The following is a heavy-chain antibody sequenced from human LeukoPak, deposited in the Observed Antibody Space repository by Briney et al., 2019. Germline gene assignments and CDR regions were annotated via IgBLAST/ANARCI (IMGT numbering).Heavy chain of an antibody. V-gene: IGHV3-74*01. CDR1: GITFTNYW. CDR2: ISGDGRSA. Sequence: GGSLRLSCAASGITFTNYWMYWVRQAPGKGLVWASRISGDGRSASYADSVKGRFTISRDNAKNTLYLQMNSLRVEDTAVYYCRLWLGDLGLDYWGQGTLVTVSS. J-gene: IGHJ4*02. D-gene: IGHD3-10*01. CDR3: RLWLGDLGLDY.